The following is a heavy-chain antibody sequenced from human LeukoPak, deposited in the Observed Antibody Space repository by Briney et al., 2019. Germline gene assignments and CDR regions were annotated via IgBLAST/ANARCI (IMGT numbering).Heavy chain of an antibody. CDR1: GFTFSTHD. CDR2: IDTSGGTI. V-gene: IGHV3-48*03. Sequence: PGGSLRLSCADSGFTFSTHDMNWVGQAPGKGLEWISYIDTSGGTIYYADSVKGRFTISRDNAKNPLYLQMNSLRAEDTAVYYCARGGAFYGKDVWGQGTTVIVSS. J-gene: IGHJ6*02. CDR3: ARGGAFYGKDV. D-gene: IGHD1-26*01.